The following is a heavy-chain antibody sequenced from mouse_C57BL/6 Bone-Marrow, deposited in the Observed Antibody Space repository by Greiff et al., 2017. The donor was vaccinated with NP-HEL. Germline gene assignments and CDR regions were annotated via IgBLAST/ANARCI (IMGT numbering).Heavy chain of an antibody. V-gene: IGHV5-12*01. Sequence: EVKLMESGVGLVQPGGSLKLSCAASGFTFSDYYMYWVRQTPEKRLEWVAYISNGGGSTYYPDTVKGRFTISRDNAKNTLYLQMSRLKSEDTAMYYCARPSSGYGYYAMDYWGQGTSVTVSS. CDR3: ARPSSGYGYYAMDY. D-gene: IGHD3-2*02. J-gene: IGHJ4*01. CDR1: GFTFSDYY. CDR2: ISNGGGST.